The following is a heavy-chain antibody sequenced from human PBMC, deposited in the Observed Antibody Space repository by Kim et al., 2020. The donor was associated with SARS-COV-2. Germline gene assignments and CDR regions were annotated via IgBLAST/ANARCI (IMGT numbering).Heavy chain of an antibody. Sequence: ASVKVSCKASGYTFTSYGISWVRQAPGQGLEWMGWISAYNGNTNYAQKLQGRVTMTTDTSTSTAYMELRSLRSDDTAVYYCARDGIEQQLVANWFDPWGQGTLVTVSS. J-gene: IGHJ5*02. CDR3: ARDGIEQQLVANWFDP. CDR2: ISAYNGNT. V-gene: IGHV1-18*01. D-gene: IGHD6-13*01. CDR1: GYTFTSYG.